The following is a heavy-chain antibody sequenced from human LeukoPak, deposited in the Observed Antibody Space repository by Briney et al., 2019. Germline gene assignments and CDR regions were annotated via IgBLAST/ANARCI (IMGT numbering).Heavy chain of an antibody. V-gene: IGHV3-30*02. Sequence: GGSLRLSCAASGFSFSTYGMHWVRQAPGKGLEWLAFIQSDGRNKYYADSVKGRFTISRDNSKNTLFLQMNSLRAEDTAVYYCAKDKSMVRELDYWGHGNLVTVSS. CDR1: GFSFSTYG. J-gene: IGHJ4*01. CDR3: AKDKSMVRELDY. CDR2: IQSDGRNK. D-gene: IGHD3-10*01.